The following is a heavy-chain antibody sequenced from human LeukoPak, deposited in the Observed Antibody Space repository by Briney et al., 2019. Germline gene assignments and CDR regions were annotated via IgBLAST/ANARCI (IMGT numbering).Heavy chain of an antibody. V-gene: IGHV3-23*01. J-gene: IGHJ4*02. D-gene: IGHD5-18*01. Sequence: GGSLRLSCAASGFTFSSYAMSWVRQAPGKGLEWVSAISGSGGSTYYAESVKGRFTISRDNSKNTLYLQMNSLRAEDTAVYYCGKDGDTAMAPYYFDYWGQGTLVTVSS. CDR3: GKDGDTAMAPYYFDY. CDR2: ISGSGGST. CDR1: GFTFSSYA.